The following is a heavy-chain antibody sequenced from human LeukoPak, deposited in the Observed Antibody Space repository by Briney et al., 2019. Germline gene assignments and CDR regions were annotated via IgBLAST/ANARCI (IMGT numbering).Heavy chain of an antibody. CDR3: AKDRGVAVAFDY. J-gene: IGHJ4*02. CDR2: ISYDGGNE. CDR1: GFTFSSYV. V-gene: IGHV3-30*04. D-gene: IGHD6-19*01. Sequence: PGGSLRLSCAASGFTFSSYVMHWVRQAPGKGLEWLAIISYDGGNEYYADSVKGRFTISRDNSKNTLYLQMNSLRAEDTAVYYCAKDRGVAVAFDYWGQGTLVTVSS.